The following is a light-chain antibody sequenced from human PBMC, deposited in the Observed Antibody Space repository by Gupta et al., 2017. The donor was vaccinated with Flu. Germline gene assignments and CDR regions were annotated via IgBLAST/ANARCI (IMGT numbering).Light chain of an antibody. Sequence: EIVLTQSPATLSLSPGERATLSCRASQSVSSYLAWYQQKPGQAPRLLIYDASNRATGIPARFSGSGSGTDFTLTISSLEPEDFAVYYWQQRSNWPCRTFGQGTRLE. CDR3: QQRSNWPCRT. CDR1: QSVSSY. CDR2: DAS. J-gene: IGKJ5*01. V-gene: IGKV3-11*01.